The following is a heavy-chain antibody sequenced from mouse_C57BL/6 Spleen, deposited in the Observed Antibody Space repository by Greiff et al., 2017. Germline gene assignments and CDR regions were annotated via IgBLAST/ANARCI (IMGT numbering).Heavy chain of an antibody. V-gene: IGHV1-42*01. Sequence: EVQLQQSGPELVKPGASVKISCKASGYSFTGYYMNWVKQSPEKSLEWIGEINPSTGGTTYNQKFKAKATLTVDKSSSTAYMQLKSLTSEDSAVYYCARGAMDDWGQGTSVTVSS. J-gene: IGHJ4*01. CDR2: INPSTGGT. CDR3: ARGAMDD. CDR1: GYSFTGYY.